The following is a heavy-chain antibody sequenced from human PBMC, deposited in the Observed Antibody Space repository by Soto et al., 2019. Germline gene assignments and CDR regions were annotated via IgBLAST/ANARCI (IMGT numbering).Heavy chain of an antibody. CDR3: ARHSAIGGGMDV. V-gene: IGHV4-39*01. CDR2: IYYSGST. CDR1: GGSISSSSYY. Sequence: SETLSLTCTVSGGSISSSSYYWGWIRQPPGRGLEWIGSIYYSGSTYYNPSLKSRVTISVDTSKNQFSLKLSSVTAADTAVYYCARHSAIGGGMDVWGQGATVTVSS. J-gene: IGHJ6*02. D-gene: IGHD1-26*01.